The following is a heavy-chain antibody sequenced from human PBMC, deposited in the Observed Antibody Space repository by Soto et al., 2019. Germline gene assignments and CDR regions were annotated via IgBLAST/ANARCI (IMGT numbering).Heavy chain of an antibody. CDR2: IYYSGST. V-gene: IGHV4-59*01. J-gene: IGHJ6*02. Sequence: PSETLSLTCTVSGGSISSYYWIWIRQPPGEGLEWIGYIYYSGSTNYNPSLKSRVTISVDTSKNQFSLKLSSVTAADTAVYYCARDTRTGTGPYYYYGMDVWGQGTTVTVSS. CDR1: GGSISSYY. D-gene: IGHD1-7*01. CDR3: ARDTRTGTGPYYYYGMDV.